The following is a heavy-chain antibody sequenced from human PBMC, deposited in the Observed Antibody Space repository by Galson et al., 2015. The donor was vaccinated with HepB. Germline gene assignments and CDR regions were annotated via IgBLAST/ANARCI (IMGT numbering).Heavy chain of an antibody. CDR3: ARLGPAAGFLEY. CDR2: VSGYDGNT. V-gene: IGHV1-18*01. D-gene: IGHD6-25*01. J-gene: IGHJ4*02. Sequence: SVKVSCKASGCTFTTYGLSWVRQAPGQGLEWMGWVSGYDGNTNYGQKLQGRVTMTTDTSTTTAYMELSSLRFDDTAVYYCARLGPAAGFLEYRGQGAPLTVS. CDR1: GCTFTTYG.